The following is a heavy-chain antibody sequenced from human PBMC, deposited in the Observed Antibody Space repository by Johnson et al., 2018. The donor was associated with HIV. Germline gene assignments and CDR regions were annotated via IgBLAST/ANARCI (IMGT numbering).Heavy chain of an antibody. CDR2: ISYDGNNK. J-gene: IGHJ3*02. CDR3: AKPMRIYCDSSGYLLVPFDI. D-gene: IGHD3-22*01. CDR1: GFTFSSYA. Sequence: QMQLVESGGGVVQPGRSLRLSCAASGFTFSSYAMHWVRQAPGKGLEWVAVISYDGNNKYYADSVKGRFTISRDNSKNTLYLQMNSLIAEDTAVYYCAKPMRIYCDSSGYLLVPFDIWGQGTMVTVSS. V-gene: IGHV3-30-3*02.